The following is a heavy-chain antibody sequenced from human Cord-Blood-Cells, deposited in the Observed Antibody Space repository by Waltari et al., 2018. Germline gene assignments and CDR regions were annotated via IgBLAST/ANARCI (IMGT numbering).Heavy chain of an antibody. CDR2: IIPIFGTA. V-gene: IGHV1-69*12. J-gene: IGHJ3*02. Sequence: QVQLVQSGDEVKKPGSSVKVSCRASGGTFRSYDISWVRQAPGQGLEWMGGIIPIFGTANYAQKFQGRVTITADESTSTAYMELSSLRSEDTAVYYCARPGVPAALSDAFDIWGQGTMVTVSS. D-gene: IGHD2-2*01. CDR3: ARPGVPAALSDAFDI. CDR1: GGTFRSYD.